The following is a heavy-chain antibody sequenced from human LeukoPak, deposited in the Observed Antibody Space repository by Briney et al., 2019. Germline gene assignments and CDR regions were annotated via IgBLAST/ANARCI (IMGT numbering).Heavy chain of an antibody. V-gene: IGHV3-23*01. J-gene: IGHJ6*02. CDR2: ITTSGST. Sequence: PGGSLRLSCAASGLTASHNVNNAMSWVRHAPGKGLEWVSGITTSGSTYYADSVKGRFTISRENSNNTLYLHMDSLRAEDTAVYYCAKAPVWNYYYGLDVWGRGTTVTVSS. CDR1: GLTASHNVNNA. CDR3: AKAPVWNYYYGLDV. D-gene: IGHD2-21*01.